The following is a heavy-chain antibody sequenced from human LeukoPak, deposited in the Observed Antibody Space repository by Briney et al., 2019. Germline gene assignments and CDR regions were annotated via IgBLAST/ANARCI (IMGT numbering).Heavy chain of an antibody. CDR2: INPYNGDT. CDR1: GYTFTNYG. CDR3: ARDLRSSSVYYFDY. D-gene: IGHD6-6*01. Sequence: ASVKVSCKASGYTFTNYGISWVRQAPGQGLEWMAWINPYNGDTNFAQKLQGRVTVTTDTSTSTAYMELRSLRSDDTAVYYCARDLRSSSVYYFDYWGKGTLVTVSS. J-gene: IGHJ4*02. V-gene: IGHV1-18*01.